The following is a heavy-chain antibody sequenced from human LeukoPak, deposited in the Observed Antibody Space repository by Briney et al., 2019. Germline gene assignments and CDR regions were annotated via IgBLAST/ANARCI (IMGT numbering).Heavy chain of an antibody. Sequence: GAPVKVSCKASGYTFTGYYMHWVRQAPGQGLEWMGWINPNSGGTNYAQKFQGRVTMTRDTSISTAYMELSRLRSDDTAVYYCAREDGDGYNYYFDYWGPGTLVSVSS. J-gene: IGHJ4*02. CDR1: GYTFTGYY. CDR3: AREDGDGYNYYFDY. V-gene: IGHV1-2*02. D-gene: IGHD5-24*01. CDR2: INPNSGGT.